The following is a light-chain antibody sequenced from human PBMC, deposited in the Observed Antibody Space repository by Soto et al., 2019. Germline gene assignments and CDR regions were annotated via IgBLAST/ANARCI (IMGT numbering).Light chain of an antibody. CDR1: QSINNW. CDR3: QQYNSYSWT. J-gene: IGKJ1*01. CDR2: DAS. Sequence: EIQMTPSPSTLSASVGDRATITCRASQSINNWLAWYQQKPGKAPKLLIYDASSLESGVPSRFSGSGSGTEFTLTISSLQSDDSATYYCQQYNSYSWTFGQGTKVDIK. V-gene: IGKV1-5*01.